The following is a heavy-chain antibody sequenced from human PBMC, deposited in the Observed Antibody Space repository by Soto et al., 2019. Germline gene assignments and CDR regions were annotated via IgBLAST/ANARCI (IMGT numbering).Heavy chain of an antibody. CDR2: ISWNSGSI. Sequence: GGSLRLSCAASGFTFDDYAMHWVRQAPGKGLEWVSGISWNSGSIGYADSVKGRFTISRDNAKNSLYLQMNSLRAEDTALYYCAKDIMVSLFDAFDIWGQGTMVTVSS. V-gene: IGHV3-9*01. J-gene: IGHJ3*02. CDR1: GFTFDDYA. D-gene: IGHD3-10*01. CDR3: AKDIMVSLFDAFDI.